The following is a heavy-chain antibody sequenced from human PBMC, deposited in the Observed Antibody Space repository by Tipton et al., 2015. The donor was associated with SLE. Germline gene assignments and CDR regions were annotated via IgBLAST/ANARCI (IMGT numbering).Heavy chain of an antibody. CDR3: AKLREELRWDSGSERPIAVDS. Sequence: TLSLTCAVYGGPFSGYYWSWIRQPPGKGLEWIGEIHQVGSTNYNPSLESRLTMSVDTSKSQVSLRLSSVTAADTAVYYCAKLREELRWDSGSERPIAVDSWGQGTLVTVSS. CDR1: GGPFSGYY. J-gene: IGHJ4*02. D-gene: IGHD5-12*01. V-gene: IGHV4-34*01. CDR2: IHQVGST.